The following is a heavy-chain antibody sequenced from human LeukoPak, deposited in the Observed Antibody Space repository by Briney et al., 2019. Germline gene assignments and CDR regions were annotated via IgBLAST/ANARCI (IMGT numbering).Heavy chain of an antibody. J-gene: IGHJ6*02. Sequence: GGFLRLSCAASGFTFSDYYMSWIRQAPGKGLEWVSYISSSGSTIYYADSVKGRFTISRDNAKNSLYLQMNSLRAEDTAVYYCARENDFWNYGMDVWGQGTTVTVSS. CDR3: ARENDFWNYGMDV. D-gene: IGHD3-3*01. V-gene: IGHV3-11*01. CDR1: GFTFSDYY. CDR2: ISSSGSTI.